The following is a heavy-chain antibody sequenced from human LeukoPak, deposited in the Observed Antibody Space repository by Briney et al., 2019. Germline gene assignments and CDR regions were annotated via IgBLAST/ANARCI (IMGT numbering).Heavy chain of an antibody. CDR2: INHSGST. CDR3: ARAPFKAKVTKKPPPPYLYY. CDR1: GGSFSGYY. D-gene: IGHD4-4*01. V-gene: IGHV4-34*01. Sequence: NPSETLSLTCAVYGGSFSGYYWSWIRQPPGKGLEWIGEINHSGSTNYNPSLKSRVTISVDTSKNQFSLKLSSVTAADTAVYYCARAPFKAKVTKKPPPPYLYYRGQGTLGPVSP. J-gene: IGHJ4*02.